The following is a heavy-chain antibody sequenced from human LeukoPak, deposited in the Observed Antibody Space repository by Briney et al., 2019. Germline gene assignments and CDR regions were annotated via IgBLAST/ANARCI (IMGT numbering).Heavy chain of an antibody. V-gene: IGHV1-2*02. CDR3: AREYILYNWNDRHDAFDI. Sequence: GASVKVSCKASGYTFTGYYMHWVRQAPGQGLEWMGGINPNSGGTNYAQKFQGRVTMTRDTSISTAYMELSRLRSDDTAVYYCAREYILYNWNDRHDAFDIWGQGTMVTVSS. D-gene: IGHD1-1*01. J-gene: IGHJ3*02. CDR1: GYTFTGYY. CDR2: INPNSGGT.